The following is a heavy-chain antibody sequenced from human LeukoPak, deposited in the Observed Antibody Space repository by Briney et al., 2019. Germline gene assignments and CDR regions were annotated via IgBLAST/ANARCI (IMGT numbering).Heavy chain of an antibody. CDR1: GFTFSSYA. Sequence: GRSLRLSCAASGFTFSSYAMNWVRQAPGKGLEWVSSISGSGGSTYYADSVKGRFTISRDNSKNTLYLQMNSLRVEDTAVYYCATPPTVTTINFWGQGSLVTVSS. V-gene: IGHV3-23*01. CDR2: ISGSGGST. D-gene: IGHD4-11*01. CDR3: ATPPTVTTINF. J-gene: IGHJ4*02.